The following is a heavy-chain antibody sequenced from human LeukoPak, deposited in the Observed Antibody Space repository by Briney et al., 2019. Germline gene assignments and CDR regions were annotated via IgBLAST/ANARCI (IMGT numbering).Heavy chain of an antibody. D-gene: IGHD1-1*01. CDR2: IGISSGNT. CDR1: GFTFSDYS. J-gene: IGHJ4*02. CDR3: ARDHNYAFDN. V-gene: IGHV3-48*04. Sequence: GGSLRLSCEASGFTFSDYSMNWVRQAPGKGLEWISYIGISSGNTKYADSVKGRFTISGDSAKSSLYLQMNSLRVEDTAVYYCARDHNYAFDNRGQGTLVTVSS.